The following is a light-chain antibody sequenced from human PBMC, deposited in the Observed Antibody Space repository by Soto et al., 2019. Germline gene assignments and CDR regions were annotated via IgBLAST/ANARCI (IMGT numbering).Light chain of an antibody. CDR1: QSISSW. CDR2: DAS. J-gene: IGKJ1*01. Sequence: DIPMTQSPSTLSASVGDRVTITCRASQSISSWLAWYQQKPGKAPKLLIYDASSLESGVPSRFSGSGSGTEFTLTISSLQPDDFATYYCQQYNSYWTFGQGTRWIS. CDR3: QQYNSYWT. V-gene: IGKV1-5*01.